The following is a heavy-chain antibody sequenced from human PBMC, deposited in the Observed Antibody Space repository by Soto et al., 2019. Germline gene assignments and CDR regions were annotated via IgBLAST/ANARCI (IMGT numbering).Heavy chain of an antibody. CDR3: AKLLGKRDLNPRAFY. V-gene: IGHV3-23*01. J-gene: IGHJ4*02. CDR1: GFTFSSYA. Sequence: PGGSLRLSCAASGFTFSSYAMSWVRQAPWKGLEWVSAISGSGGSTYYADSVKGRFTISRDNSKNTLHLQMNSLRAEDTAVYYCAKLLGKRDLNPRAFYWGQGTLVTVSS. D-gene: IGHD3-10*01. CDR2: ISGSGGST.